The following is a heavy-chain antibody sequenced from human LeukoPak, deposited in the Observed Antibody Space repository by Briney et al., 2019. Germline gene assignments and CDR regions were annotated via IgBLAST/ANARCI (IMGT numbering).Heavy chain of an antibody. CDR3: ARKVKYYDYVWGSYRYAPGEGSFDY. CDR1: GFTFSDFA. Sequence: GGSLRLSCAGSGFTFSDFAMGWVRQAPGKGLEWVSVISTSDDTYYADSVKGRFTISRDNSKNTLYLQMDSLRAEDTAVYYCARKVKYYDYVWGSYRYAPGEGSFDYWGQGTLVTVSS. V-gene: IGHV3-23*01. J-gene: IGHJ4*02. CDR2: ISTSDDT. D-gene: IGHD3-16*02.